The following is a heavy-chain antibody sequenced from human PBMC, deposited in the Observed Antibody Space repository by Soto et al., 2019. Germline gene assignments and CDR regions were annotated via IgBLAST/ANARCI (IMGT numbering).Heavy chain of an antibody. Sequence: QVQLQESGPGLVKPSQTLSLTCPVSGGSISSGDYYWTWIRQPPGKGLEWIGCIYHSGSTYYSPSLKCRVTIAVDTSKNQFSLKLTSVTPADTAVYYCACTDARGYSYGSRDYWGQGTQVTVSS. CDR1: GGSISSGDYY. CDR3: ACTDARGYSYGSRDY. CDR2: IYHSGST. D-gene: IGHD5-18*01. J-gene: IGHJ4*02. V-gene: IGHV4-30-4*01.